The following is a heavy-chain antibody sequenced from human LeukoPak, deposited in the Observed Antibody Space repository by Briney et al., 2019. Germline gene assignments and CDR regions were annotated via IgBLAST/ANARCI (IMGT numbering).Heavy chain of an antibody. V-gene: IGHV3-30*18. Sequence: PGGSLRLSCAASGFTFSSYGTHWVRQAPGKGLEWVAVISYDGSNKYYADSVKGRFTISRDNSKNTLYLQMNSLRAEDTTLYYCAKDRYCGRTSCSGGLDSWGRGTLVTVSS. J-gene: IGHJ4*02. CDR3: AKDRYCGRTSCSGGLDS. CDR2: ISYDGSNK. D-gene: IGHD2-2*01. CDR1: GFTFSSYG.